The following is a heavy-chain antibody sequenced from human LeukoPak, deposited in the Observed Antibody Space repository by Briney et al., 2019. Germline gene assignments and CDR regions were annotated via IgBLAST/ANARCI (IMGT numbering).Heavy chain of an antibody. V-gene: IGHV3-15*01. CDR2: IKSEADGGTT. D-gene: IGHD6-19*01. Sequence: PGGSLRLSCAASGITFSNAWMSWVRQVPGKGLEWVGRIKSEADGGTTDYAAPVTGRFTISRDDSENTLYLQMNSLTTEDTAVYYCTTGYGGGWYSHTGDYWGLGTLVTVSP. CDR1: GITFSNAW. CDR3: TTGYGGGWYSHTGDY. J-gene: IGHJ4*02.